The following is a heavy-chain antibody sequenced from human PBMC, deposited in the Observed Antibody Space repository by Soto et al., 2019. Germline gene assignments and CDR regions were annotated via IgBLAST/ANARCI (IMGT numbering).Heavy chain of an antibody. CDR1: GFTFSSYG. D-gene: IGHD6-13*01. V-gene: IGHV3-30*18. CDR3: AKGGSSWYIDY. Sequence: QVQLVESGGGVVQPGRSLRLSCAASGFTFSSYGMHWVRQAPGKGLEWVAVISYDGSNKYYADSVKGRFTISRDNSKNALYLQMNSLRAEDTAVYYCAKGGSSWYIDYWGQGTLVTVSS. J-gene: IGHJ4*02. CDR2: ISYDGSNK.